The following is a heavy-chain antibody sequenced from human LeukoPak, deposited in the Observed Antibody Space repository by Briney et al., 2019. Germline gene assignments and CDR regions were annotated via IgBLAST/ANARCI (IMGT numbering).Heavy chain of an antibody. CDR1: GYTFTSCD. J-gene: IGHJ4*02. Sequence: ASVKVSCKASGYTFTSCDINWVRQATGQGLEWMGWMNPNSGNTGYAQKFQGRVTITRNTSISTAYMELSSLRSEDTAVYYCARARRASYYYDSSGYYSRGFDYWGQGTLVTVSS. CDR3: ARARRASYYYDSSGYYSRGFDY. CDR2: MNPNSGNT. V-gene: IGHV1-8*03. D-gene: IGHD3-22*01.